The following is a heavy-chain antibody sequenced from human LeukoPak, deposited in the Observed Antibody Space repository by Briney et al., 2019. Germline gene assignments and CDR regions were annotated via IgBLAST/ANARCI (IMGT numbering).Heavy chain of an antibody. Sequence: SETLSLTCTVSGGSISSGSYYWGWIRQPPGKGLEWIGSIYYSGSTYYKPSLKSRVTISLDTSKNQFSLKLSSVTAADTAVYYCARNGSRRTGSGAFDIWGQGTMVTVSS. V-gene: IGHV4-39*07. CDR1: GGSISSGSYY. J-gene: IGHJ3*02. CDR2: IYYSGST. CDR3: ARNGSRRTGSGAFDI.